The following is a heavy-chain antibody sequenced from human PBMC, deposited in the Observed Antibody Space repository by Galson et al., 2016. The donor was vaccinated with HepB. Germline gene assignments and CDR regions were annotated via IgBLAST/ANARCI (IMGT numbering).Heavy chain of an antibody. CDR3: ARGYCTGGSCYYFDY. D-gene: IGHD2-15*01. CDR1: GFNFGLFA. Sequence: SLRLSCADSGFNFGLFAMTWVRQAPGKGLEWVSAIAGSVGGGRTYYADSVKGRFTISRDNSRNTVYLQLNSLRAEDTAVYYCARGYCTGGSCYYFDYWGQGTLVTVSS. CDR2: IAGSVGGGRT. J-gene: IGHJ4*02. V-gene: IGHV3-23*01.